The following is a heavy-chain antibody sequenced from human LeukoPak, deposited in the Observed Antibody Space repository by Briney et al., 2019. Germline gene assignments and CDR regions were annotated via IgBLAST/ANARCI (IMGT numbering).Heavy chain of an antibody. CDR3: ARVRGTTFIVSWFDP. D-gene: IGHD3-10*01. V-gene: IGHV5-51*01. J-gene: IGHJ5*02. CDR2: INPGDSNT. Sequence: GESLKISCKGSGFTFSDYWIGWVRQMPGKGLEWMGIINPGDSNTRYSPSFRGQVTISADKSTSTAYLQWSSLKASDTAMYYCARVRGTTFIVSWFDPWGQGTLVTVSS. CDR1: GFTFSDYW.